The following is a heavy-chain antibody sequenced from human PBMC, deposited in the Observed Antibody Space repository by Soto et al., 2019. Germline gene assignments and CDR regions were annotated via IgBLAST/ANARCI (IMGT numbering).Heavy chain of an antibody. CDR3: ARSQWLFPPNFDY. D-gene: IGHD3-22*01. CDR2: IYYSGST. CDR1: GGSISSGGYY. V-gene: IGHV4-31*03. J-gene: IGHJ4*02. Sequence: QVQLQESGPGLVKPSQTLSLTCTVSGGSISSGGYYWSWIRQHPGKGLEWIGYIYYSGSTYYNPSLKRRVTISVDTSKNQFSLKLSSVTAADTAVYYCARSQWLFPPNFDYWGQGTLVTVSS.